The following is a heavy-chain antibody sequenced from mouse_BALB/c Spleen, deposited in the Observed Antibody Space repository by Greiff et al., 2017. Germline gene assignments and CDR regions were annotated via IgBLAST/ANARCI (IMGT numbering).Heavy chain of an antibody. CDR2: INSNGGST. CDR1: GITFSSHG. V-gene: IGHV5-6-3*01. Sequence: KVDESGGGLVQPGGSLKLLCAASGITFSSHGMSWVRPTPDKRLELVATINSNGGSTYYPDSVKGRFTISRDNAKNTLYLQMSSLKSEDTAMYYCARDKGYFDVWGAGTTVTVSS. CDR3: ARDKGYFDV. J-gene: IGHJ1*01. D-gene: IGHD1-3*01.